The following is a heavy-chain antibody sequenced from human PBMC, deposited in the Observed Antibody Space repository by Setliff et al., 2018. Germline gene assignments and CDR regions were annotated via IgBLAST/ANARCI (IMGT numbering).Heavy chain of an antibody. Sequence: PSETLSLTCTVSRGSIRSSYYYWGWIRQPPGKGLEWIGSIYYNGSTHFNPSLKSRVAISVDTSKSLLSLRVNSVTATDTAVYYCARPLEESFGGVRDSDAFDVWGQGTMVTVSS. CDR2: IYYNGST. CDR3: ARPLEESFGGVRDSDAFDV. D-gene: IGHD3-16*01. V-gene: IGHV4-39*01. CDR1: RGSIRSSYYY. J-gene: IGHJ3*01.